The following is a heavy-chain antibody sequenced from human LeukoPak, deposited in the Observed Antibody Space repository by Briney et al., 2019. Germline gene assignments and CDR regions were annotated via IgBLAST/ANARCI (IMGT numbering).Heavy chain of an antibody. D-gene: IGHD7-27*01. CDR2: INPNSGGT. V-gene: IGHV1-2*02. CDR1: GYTFTGYY. J-gene: IGHJ4*02. CDR3: ARALGMDPQADYFDY. Sequence: GASVKVSCKASGYTFTGYYMHWVRQAPGQGLEWMGWINPNSGGTNYAQKFQGRVTMTRDTSISTVYMELSRLRSDDTAVYYCARALGMDPQADYFDYWGQGTLVTVSS.